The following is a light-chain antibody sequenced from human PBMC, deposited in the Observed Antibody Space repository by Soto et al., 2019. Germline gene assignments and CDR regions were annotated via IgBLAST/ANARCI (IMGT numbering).Light chain of an antibody. V-gene: IGKV4-1*01. J-gene: IGKJ5*01. CDR1: QSLFSSSNKKDY. CDR3: QQYFLSPIT. CDR2: WAS. Sequence: DIVMTQSPESLAVSLGERATIKCKSSQSLFSSSNKKDYLAWYQQKSGQSPKLLIYWASSRESGVPDRFSGSGSGTDFTLTISSLQAEDVAVYYCQQYFLSPITFGQGTRLENK.